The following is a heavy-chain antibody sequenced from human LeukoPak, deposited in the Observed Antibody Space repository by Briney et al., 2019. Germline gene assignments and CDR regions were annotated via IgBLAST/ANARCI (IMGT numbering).Heavy chain of an antibody. CDR1: GGSISSSSYY. CDR2: IYYSGST. V-gene: IGHV4-31*03. CDR3: ARDRIAGRWFDP. J-gene: IGHJ5*02. Sequence: SETLSLTCTVSGGSISSSSYYWGWIHQPPGKGLQWIGYIYYSGSTYYNPSVKSRVIISVDTSKNQFSLKLSSVTAADTAVYYCARDRIAGRWFDPWGQGTLVTVSS. D-gene: IGHD2-15*01.